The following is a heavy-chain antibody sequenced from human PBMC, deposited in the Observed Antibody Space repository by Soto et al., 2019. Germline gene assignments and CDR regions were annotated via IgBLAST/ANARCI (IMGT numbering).Heavy chain of an antibody. CDR2: MTGSGGDI. D-gene: IGHD2-21*02. Sequence: PGGSLRLSCAAPGFSVSRYAMMWVRQPPGKGQEWVAGMTGSGGDIRYADPVKGRFTISKDNSKNTLYLQMNSLRAEDTAIYYCAKDAVYGDGLWLAGNWGQGTLVTVSS. CDR1: GFSVSRYA. CDR3: AKDAVYGDGLWLAGN. V-gene: IGHV3-23*01. J-gene: IGHJ4*02.